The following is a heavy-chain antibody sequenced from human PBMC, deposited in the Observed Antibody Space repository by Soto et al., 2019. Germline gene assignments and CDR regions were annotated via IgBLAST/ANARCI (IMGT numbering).Heavy chain of an antibody. CDR2: INPNSGGT. Sequence: GASVKVSCKASGYTFTGYYMHWVRQAPGQGLEWMGWINPNSGGTNYAQKFQGRVTMTRDTSISTAYMELSRLRSDDTAVYYCARGPLRFLEWPTRYFDYWGQGTLVTVSS. J-gene: IGHJ4*02. D-gene: IGHD3-3*01. CDR1: GYTFTGYY. CDR3: ARGPLRFLEWPTRYFDY. V-gene: IGHV1-2*02.